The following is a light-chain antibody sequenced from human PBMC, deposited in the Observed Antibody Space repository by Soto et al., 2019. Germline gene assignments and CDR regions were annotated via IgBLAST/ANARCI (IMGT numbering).Light chain of an antibody. J-gene: IGKJ1*01. CDR1: QSISSW. V-gene: IGKV1-5*01. CDR3: QHYNSYSEA. Sequence: DIQMTQSPSTLSASVGDRVTITCRASQSISSWLAWYQQKPGEAPKLLIYDASSLEIGVPSRFSGSGSGTEFTLTISSLQPDDFATYYCQHYNSYSEAFGQGTKVDIK. CDR2: DAS.